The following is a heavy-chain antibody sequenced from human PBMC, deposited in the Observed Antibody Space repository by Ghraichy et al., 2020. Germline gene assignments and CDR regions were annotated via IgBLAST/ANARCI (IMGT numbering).Heavy chain of an antibody. J-gene: IGHJ6*02. CDR3: AKRPGVFAMDL. D-gene: IGHD3-10*01. V-gene: IGHV3-30*02. CDR1: GFNFSHYG. Sequence: GGSLRLSCAASGFNFSHYGLHWVRQAPGKGLEWVTFIRYDGSLKYYADSVKGRFIISRDNSNNTLYLQMNSLRPDDTAVYYCAKRPGVFAMDLWGQGTTVTGSS. CDR2: IRYDGSLK.